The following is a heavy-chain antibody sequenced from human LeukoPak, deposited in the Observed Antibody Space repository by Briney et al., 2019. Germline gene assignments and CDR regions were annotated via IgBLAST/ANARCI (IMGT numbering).Heavy chain of an antibody. J-gene: IGHJ6*02. CDR2: ISYDGSNK. V-gene: IGHV3-30-3*01. D-gene: IGHD3-22*01. Sequence: PGGSLRLSCAASGFTFGSYAMHWVRQAPGKGLEWVAVISYDGSNKYYADSVKGRFTISRDNSKNTLYLQMNSLRAEDTAVYYCAREVTMIVSLSYYGMDVWGQGTTVTVSS. CDR1: GFTFGSYA. CDR3: AREVTMIVSLSYYGMDV.